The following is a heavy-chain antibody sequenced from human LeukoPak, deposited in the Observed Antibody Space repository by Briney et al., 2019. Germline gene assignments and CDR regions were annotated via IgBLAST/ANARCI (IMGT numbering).Heavy chain of an antibody. CDR1: GFTFSDHY. Sequence: GRSLRLSCAASGFTFSDHYMDWVRQAPGEGLEWVGRIRNKASRYTTDYAASVQGRSTISRDDSQNSLYLQMNSLKTEPRAVYYCARARYCAVSTCYKDYWGQGTLVTVSS. V-gene: IGHV3-72*01. J-gene: IGHJ4*02. D-gene: IGHD2-15*01. CDR3: ARARYCAVSTCYKDY. CDR2: IRNKASRYTT.